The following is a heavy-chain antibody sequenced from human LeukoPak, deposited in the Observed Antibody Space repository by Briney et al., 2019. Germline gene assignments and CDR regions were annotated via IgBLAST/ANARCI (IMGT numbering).Heavy chain of an antibody. J-gene: IGHJ5*02. D-gene: IGHD2-2*01. V-gene: IGHV4-59*01. CDR2: MYYSGTT. CDR3: ARDLGFCSSTSCYPWFDT. Sequence: PSETLSLTCTVSGASITSYYWSWFRQPPGKGLEWIGYMYYSGTTNYNPSLKSRVTISVDTSKNQFSLKLSYVTAADTAVYYCARDLGFCSSTSCYPWFDTWGQGTLVTVSS. CDR1: GASITSYY.